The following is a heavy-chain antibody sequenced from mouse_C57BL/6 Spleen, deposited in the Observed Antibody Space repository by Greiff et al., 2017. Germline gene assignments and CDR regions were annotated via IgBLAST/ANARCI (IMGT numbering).Heavy chain of an antibody. J-gene: IGHJ3*01. CDR1: GYAFSSSW. CDR2: IYPGDGDT. D-gene: IGHD2-4*01. CDR3: AREDIYYDYGGFAY. V-gene: IGHV1-82*01. Sequence: VQLQQSGPELVKPGASVKISCKASGYAFSSSWMNWVKQRPGKGLEWIGRIYPGDGDTNYNGKFKGKATLTADKSSSTAYMQLSSLTSEDSAVYFCAREDIYYDYGGFAYWGQGTLVTVCA.